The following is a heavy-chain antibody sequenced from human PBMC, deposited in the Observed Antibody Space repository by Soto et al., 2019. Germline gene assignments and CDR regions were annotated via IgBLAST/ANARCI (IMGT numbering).Heavy chain of an antibody. Sequence: PSETLSLTCTVSGGSISSGGYYWSWIRQHPGTGLEWIGYIYYSGSTYYNPSLKSRVTISVDTSKNQFSLKLSSVTAADTAVYYCARAATYYYDSSGYGVTNWFDPWGQGTLVTVSS. CDR2: IYYSGST. CDR1: GGSISSGGYY. D-gene: IGHD3-22*01. V-gene: IGHV4-31*03. J-gene: IGHJ5*02. CDR3: ARAATYYYDSSGYGVTNWFDP.